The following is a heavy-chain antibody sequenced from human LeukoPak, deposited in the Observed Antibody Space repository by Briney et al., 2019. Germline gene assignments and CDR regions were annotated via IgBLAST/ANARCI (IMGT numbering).Heavy chain of an antibody. CDR3: ARHHQTSGSYFLDY. D-gene: IGHD1-26*01. CDR1: GYSFTSYW. V-gene: IGHV5-51*01. CDR2: VYPGDSDT. Sequence: GESLKISCKGSGYSFTSYWIGWVRRMPGKGLEWMGIVYPGDSDTRYSPSFQGQVTISADKSISTAYLQWSSLKASDTAMYYCARHHQTSGSYFLDYWGQGTLVTVSS. J-gene: IGHJ4*02.